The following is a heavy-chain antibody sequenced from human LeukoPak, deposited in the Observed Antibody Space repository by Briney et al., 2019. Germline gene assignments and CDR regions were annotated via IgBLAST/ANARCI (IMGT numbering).Heavy chain of an antibody. Sequence: SETLSLTCTVSGGSISSYYWSWIRQPPGKGLEWIGYIYYSGSTNYNPSLKSRVTISVDTSKNQFSLKLSSVTAADTAVYYCARDRVGATKRWFDPWGQGTLVTVSS. D-gene: IGHD1-26*01. V-gene: IGHV4-59*01. CDR2: IYYSGST. CDR3: ARDRVGATKRWFDP. CDR1: GGSISSYY. J-gene: IGHJ5*02.